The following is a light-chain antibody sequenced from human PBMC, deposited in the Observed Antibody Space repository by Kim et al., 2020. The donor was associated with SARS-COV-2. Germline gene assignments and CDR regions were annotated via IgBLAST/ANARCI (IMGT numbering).Light chain of an antibody. CDR3: CSYAGSYTYWV. J-gene: IGLJ3*02. V-gene: IGLV2-11*01. CDR2: DVS. Sequence: QSVTIFCTVTSSDVGGYNYVSWYQQHPGKAPKLMIYDVSKRPSGVPDRFSGSKSGNTASLTISGLQAEDEADYYCCSYAGSYTYWVFGGGTQLTVL. CDR1: SSDVGGYNY.